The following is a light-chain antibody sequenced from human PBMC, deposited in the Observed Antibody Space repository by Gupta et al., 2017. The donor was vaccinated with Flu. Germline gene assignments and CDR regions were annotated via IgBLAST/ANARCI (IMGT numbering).Light chain of an antibody. CDR1: QSIRNY. CDR2: GVS. J-gene: IGKJ1*01. Sequence: GDRVVITCRASQSIRNYLNWYQQKPGKAPKLLIHGVSTLRSGVPARFSGSGSGTDFTLTISSLQPEDFATYYCQQSNSAPWTFGQGTKVEIK. CDR3: QQSNSAPWT. V-gene: IGKV1-39*01.